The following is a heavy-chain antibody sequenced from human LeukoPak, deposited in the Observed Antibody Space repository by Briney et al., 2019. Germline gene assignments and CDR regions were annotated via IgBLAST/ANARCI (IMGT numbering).Heavy chain of an antibody. D-gene: IGHD2-2*03. V-gene: IGHV4-59*01. CDR3: ARLDNARGAFDY. CDR1: GGSISSYF. Sequence: SETLSLTCTVSGGSISSYFCSWIRQPPGKGLEWIGYMYYSGSTNYNPSLKSRVTMSVDTSKNQFSLQLSSVTAADTAVYYCARLDNARGAFDYWGQGTLVTVSS. CDR2: MYYSGST. J-gene: IGHJ4*02.